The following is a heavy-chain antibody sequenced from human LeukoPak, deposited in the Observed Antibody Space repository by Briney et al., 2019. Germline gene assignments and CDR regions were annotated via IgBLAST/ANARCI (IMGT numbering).Heavy chain of an antibody. J-gene: IGHJ4*02. V-gene: IGHV3-49*04. CDR1: GFTFGDYA. CDR3: TRDVYYDFWSGYDGFDY. D-gene: IGHD3-3*01. Sequence: GGSLRLSCTASGFTFGDYAMSWVRQAPGKGLEWVGFIRSKAYGGTTEYVASVNGRFIISRDDSKSIAYLQMNSLKTEDTAVYYCTRDVYYDFWSGYDGFDYWGQGTLVTVSS. CDR2: IRSKAYGGTT.